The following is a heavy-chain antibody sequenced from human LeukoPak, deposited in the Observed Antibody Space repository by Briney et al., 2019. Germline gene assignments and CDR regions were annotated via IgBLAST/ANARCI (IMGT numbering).Heavy chain of an antibody. CDR1: GFTVSSNY. CDR2: IYSGGST. Sequence: GGSLRLSCAASGFTVSSNYMSWVRQAPGKGLEWVSVIYSGGSTYYADSVKGRFTISRDTAKNSLHLQMDSLRAEDTAVYYCVGNYWGQGTRVTVSS. V-gene: IGHV3-53*01. J-gene: IGHJ4*02. CDR3: VGNY.